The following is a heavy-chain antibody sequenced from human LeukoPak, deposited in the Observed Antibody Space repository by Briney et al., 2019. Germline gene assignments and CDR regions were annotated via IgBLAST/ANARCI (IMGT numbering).Heavy chain of an antibody. CDR3: ADSSGHSSDAFDI. V-gene: IGHV4-38-2*02. J-gene: IGHJ3*02. CDR1: GYSINSGYY. CDR2: VSHSGST. Sequence: SETLSLTCTVSGYSINSGYYWGWNRQPPGKGLEWIGSVSHSGSTYFNPSLKSRVTISVDTSKNQFSLKLSSVTAADTAVYYCADSSGHSSDAFDIWGQGTMVTVSS. D-gene: IGHD3-22*01.